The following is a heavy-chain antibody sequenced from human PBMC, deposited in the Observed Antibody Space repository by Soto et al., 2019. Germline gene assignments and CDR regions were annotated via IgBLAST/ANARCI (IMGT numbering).Heavy chain of an antibody. D-gene: IGHD3-22*01. Sequence: SVSVSCKGPGYTFTGYYMHWVRPAPGQGLEWMGWINPNSGGTNYAQKFQGWVTMTRDTSISTAYMELSRLRSDDTAVYYFARSRGYDWGPLDVWGQGTLVTFSS. J-gene: IGHJ4*02. CDR2: INPNSGGT. V-gene: IGHV1-2*04. CDR3: ARSRGYDWGPLDV. CDR1: GYTFTGYY.